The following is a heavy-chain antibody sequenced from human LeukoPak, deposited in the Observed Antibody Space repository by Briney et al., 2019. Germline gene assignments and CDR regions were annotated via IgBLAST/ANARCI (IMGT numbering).Heavy chain of an antibody. Sequence: KPSETLSLTCAVSGYSISSGYYWGWIRQPPGKGLEWIGSIYHSGSTYYNPSLKSQVTISVDTSKNQFSLKLSSVTAADTAVYYCARHEYDFWSGRTGAFDIWGQGTMVTVSS. D-gene: IGHD3-3*01. J-gene: IGHJ3*02. CDR2: IYHSGST. CDR1: GYSISSGYY. CDR3: ARHEYDFWSGRTGAFDI. V-gene: IGHV4-38-2*01.